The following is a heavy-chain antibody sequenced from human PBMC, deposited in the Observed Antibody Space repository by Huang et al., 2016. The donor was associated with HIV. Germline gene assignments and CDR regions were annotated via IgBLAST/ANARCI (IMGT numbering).Heavy chain of an antibody. CDR2: NYFRGGT. CDR3: ARLPGSITMIRGVITDPY. CDR1: GGSIRSDNYY. D-gene: IGHD3-10*01. J-gene: IGHJ4*02. V-gene: IGHV4-39*01. Sequence: QLQLQESGPGLVKPSETLSLTCTVSGGSIRSDNYYWGWIRQPPGKGLEWIGSNYFRGGTYYNPALKSRVTIPVDTSKNQFSLKMRAVTAADTAVYYCARLPGSITMIRGVITDPYWGQGTLVTVSS.